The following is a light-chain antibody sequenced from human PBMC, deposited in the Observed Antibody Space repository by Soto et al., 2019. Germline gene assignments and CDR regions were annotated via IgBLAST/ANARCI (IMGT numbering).Light chain of an antibody. CDR1: QSISSY. CDR3: QQSYSTPRT. CDR2: ATS. V-gene: IGKV1-39*01. J-gene: IGKJ2*01. Sequence: DIQMTQSPSSLSVSVGDSVTLTCRAGQSISSYLNWYQQKPGKAPKLLIYATSTLQSGVPSRFSGSGSGTDFTLTISSLQAEDFATYYCQQSYSTPRTFGQGTKLEIK.